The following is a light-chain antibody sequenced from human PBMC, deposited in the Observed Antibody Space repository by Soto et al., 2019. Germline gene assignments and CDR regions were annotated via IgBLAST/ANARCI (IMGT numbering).Light chain of an antibody. V-gene: IGLV2-11*01. CDR3: CSYAGSPYV. J-gene: IGLJ1*01. CDR1: SSDAGGYNY. CDR2: DVS. Sequence: QSALTQPRSVSGSPGQSVTISCTGTSSDAGGYNYVSWFQQHPGNTPKVMIYDVSKRPSGVPDRFSGSKSGNTASLTISGLQAEDEADYYCCSYAGSPYVFGTGTKVTVL.